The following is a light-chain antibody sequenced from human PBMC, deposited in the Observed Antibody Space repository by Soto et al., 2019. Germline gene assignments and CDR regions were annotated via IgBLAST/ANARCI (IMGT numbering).Light chain of an antibody. Sequence: EIAMTQSPATLSVSPGERATLSCRASQSVSSKLAWYQQKPGQAPRLLIYDASTRATGIPARFSGSRSGTEFTLTISSLQSEDFAVYYCQQFNNWPRTFGQGTKV. CDR3: QQFNNWPRT. J-gene: IGKJ1*01. CDR2: DAS. V-gene: IGKV3-15*01. CDR1: QSVSSK.